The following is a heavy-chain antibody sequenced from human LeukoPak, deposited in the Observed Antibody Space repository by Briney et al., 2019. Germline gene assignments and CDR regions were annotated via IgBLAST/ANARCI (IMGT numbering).Heavy chain of an antibody. Sequence: PGVALRLSCAASGFTFSSYSMNWVRQAPAKGLEGVSSISSSSSYIYYAASVKGRFTISRDNAKNSLYLQINSLRAEDTAVYYCARDGEAYGWTYAFAYWGQGTLVTVSS. D-gene: IGHD1-7*01. J-gene: IGHJ4*02. CDR3: ARDGEAYGWTYAFAY. CDR2: ISSSSSYI. V-gene: IGHV3-21*01. CDR1: GFTFSSYS.